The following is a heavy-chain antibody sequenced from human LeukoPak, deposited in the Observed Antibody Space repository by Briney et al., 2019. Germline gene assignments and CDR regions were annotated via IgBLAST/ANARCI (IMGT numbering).Heavy chain of an antibody. CDR1: GGSISSYY. CDR3: ARVETSMDWFVP. V-gene: IGHV4-4*07. Sequence: PSETLPLTCSVSGGSISSYYWSWIRQPAGKGLEWIGRIYTSGSTSYNPSLQSRVTMSVDTSRKQFSLRVSSVTAADTAVYYCARVETSMDWFVPGGQGTMVTVSS. CDR2: IYTSGST. D-gene: IGHD5-18*01. J-gene: IGHJ5*02.